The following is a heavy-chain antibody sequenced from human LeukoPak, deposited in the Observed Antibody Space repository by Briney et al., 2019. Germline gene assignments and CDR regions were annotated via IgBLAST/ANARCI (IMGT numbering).Heavy chain of an antibody. CDR1: GYTFTSYD. J-gene: IGHJ4*02. CDR2: INPNSGGT. D-gene: IGHD5-24*01. Sequence: ASVKVSCKASGYTFTSYDINWVRQAPGQGLEWMGWINPNSGGTNYAQKFQGRVTMTRDTSISTAYMELSRLRSDDTAMYYCARDGVRDGYSFIDYWGQGTLVTVSS. CDR3: ARDGVRDGYSFIDY. V-gene: IGHV1-2*02.